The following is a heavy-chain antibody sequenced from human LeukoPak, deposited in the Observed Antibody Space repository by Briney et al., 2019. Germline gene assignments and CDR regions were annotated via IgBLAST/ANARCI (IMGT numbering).Heavy chain of an antibody. CDR1: GFTFSSYS. D-gene: IGHD2-8*02. V-gene: IGHV3-48*01. CDR2: ISSSSSTI. Sequence: GGSLRLSCAASGFTFSSYSMNWVRQAPGKGLEWVSYISSSSSTIYYADSVKGRFTISRDNSKSTLSLQMNSLRAEDTAIYYCATYRQVLLPFESWGQGTLVTVSS. CDR3: ATYRQVLLPFES. J-gene: IGHJ4*02.